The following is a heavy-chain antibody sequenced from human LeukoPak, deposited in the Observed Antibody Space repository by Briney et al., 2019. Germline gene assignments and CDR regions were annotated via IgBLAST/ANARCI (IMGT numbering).Heavy chain of an antibody. Sequence: GGSLRLSCAASGFTVNSNYMSWVRQAPGKGPEWVAFIRYDGSNKYYADSVKGRFTISRDNAKNTLYLQMNSLRVEDTALYYCGRGKSPAAVDDWGQGTLVTVPS. J-gene: IGHJ4*02. D-gene: IGHD2-2*01. CDR1: GFTVNSNY. CDR3: GRGKSPAAVDD. CDR2: IRYDGSNK. V-gene: IGHV3-33*08.